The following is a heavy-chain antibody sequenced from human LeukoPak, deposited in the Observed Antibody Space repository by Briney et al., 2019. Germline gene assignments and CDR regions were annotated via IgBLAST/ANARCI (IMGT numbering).Heavy chain of an antibody. V-gene: IGHV3-74*01. CDR3: ARGTGGWYGYYYYMDV. Sequence: GGSLRLSCAASGFTFSSYWMHWVRQAPGKGLVWVSRINSDGSSTSYADSVKGRFTISRDNAKNTLYLQMNSLRAEDTAVYYCARGTGGWYGYYYYMDVWGKGTTVTISS. J-gene: IGHJ6*03. CDR2: INSDGSST. CDR1: GFTFSSYW. D-gene: IGHD6-19*01.